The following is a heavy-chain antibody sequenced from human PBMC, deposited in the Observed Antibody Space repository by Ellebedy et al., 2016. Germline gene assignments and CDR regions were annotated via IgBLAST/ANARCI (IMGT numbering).Heavy chain of an antibody. CDR1: GLTFTYAW. CDR3: TAVFGYGSRQFDY. D-gene: IGHD6-19*01. V-gene: IGHV3-15*01. CDR2: IKVKSDDETT. Sequence: GESLKISXEISGLTFTYAWLSWVRQAPGKGLEWLGRIKVKSDDETTDYAATVKGRFTILRDDSKNTVYLQMNSLKTEDTAVYYCTAVFGYGSRQFDYWGQGTLVTVSS. J-gene: IGHJ4*02.